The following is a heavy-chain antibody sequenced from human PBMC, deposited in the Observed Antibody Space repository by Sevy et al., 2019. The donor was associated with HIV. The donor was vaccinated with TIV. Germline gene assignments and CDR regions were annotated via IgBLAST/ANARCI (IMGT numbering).Heavy chain of an antibody. Sequence: GGSLRLSCAASGFTFSSYAMSWVRQAPGKGLEWVSTFSFGSGKINYADSVKGRFTISRDNSKNTLYLQMHSLRAEDTDVYYCAREGCSKPHDYWGQGTLVTVSS. CDR3: AREGCSKPHDY. CDR2: FSFGSGKI. CDR1: GFTFSSYA. V-gene: IGHV3-23*01. D-gene: IGHD3-10*02. J-gene: IGHJ4*02.